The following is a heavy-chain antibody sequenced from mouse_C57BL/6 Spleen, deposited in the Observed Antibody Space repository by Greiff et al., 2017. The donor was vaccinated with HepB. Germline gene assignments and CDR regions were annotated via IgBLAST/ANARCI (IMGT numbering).Heavy chain of an antibody. V-gene: IGHV1-69*01. J-gene: IGHJ4*01. CDR1: GYTFTSYW. CDR3: ARQWVWGAHYAMDN. D-gene: IGHD2-10*02. Sequence: QVQLQQPGAELVMPGASVKLSCKASGYTFTSYWMHWVKQRPGQGLEWIGEIDPSDSYTNYNQKFKGKSTLTVDKSSSTAYMQLSSLTSEDSAVSYCARQWVWGAHYAMDNWGQGTSVTVSS. CDR2: IDPSDSYT.